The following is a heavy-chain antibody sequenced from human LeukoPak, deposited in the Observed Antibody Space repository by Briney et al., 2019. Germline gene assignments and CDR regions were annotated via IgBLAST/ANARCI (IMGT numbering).Heavy chain of an antibody. J-gene: IGHJ6*02. CDR1: GYIFIGYF. CDR3: ATLVEPPEVYSYYHGTDV. V-gene: IGHV1-2*02. D-gene: IGHD2-2*01. Sequence: ASVKVSCKASGYIFIGYFMHWVRQAPGQGLERMGWLNPNSGGTNYAQKFQGRVTMTRDTSISTAYMELSRLRSDDTAICYCATLVEPPEVYSYYHGTDVWGQGTTVTVSS. CDR2: LNPNSGGT.